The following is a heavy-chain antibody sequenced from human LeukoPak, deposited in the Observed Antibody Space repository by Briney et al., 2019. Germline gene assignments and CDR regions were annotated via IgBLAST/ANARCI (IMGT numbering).Heavy chain of an antibody. J-gene: IGHJ4*02. CDR1: GYSISSGHH. V-gene: IGHV4-38-2*01. CDR3: ASDISNRWYFF. Sequence: KPSETLSLTCAVPGYSISSGHHWGWFRQPPGKGLEWIGSIYHSGSTDYNPSLKSRVTISVDTSKNQFSLKLSSVTAADTAVYYCASDISNRWYFFWGQGTLVTVSS. CDR2: IYHSGST. D-gene: IGHD6-13*01.